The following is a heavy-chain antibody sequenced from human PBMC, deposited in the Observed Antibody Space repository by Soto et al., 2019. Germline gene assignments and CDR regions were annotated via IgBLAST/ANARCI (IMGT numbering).Heavy chain of an antibody. D-gene: IGHD3-3*01. J-gene: IGHJ5*02. CDR2: IYYSGST. CDR3: ARKRSVLRFLEWSPEDNWFDP. CDR1: GGSISSSSYY. Sequence: SETLSLTCSVSGGSISSSSYYWGWIRQPPGKGLEWIGSIYYSGSTYYNPSLKSRVTISVDTSKNQFSLKLSSVTAADTAVYYCARKRSVLRFLEWSPEDNWFDPWGQGTLVTVSS. V-gene: IGHV4-39*01.